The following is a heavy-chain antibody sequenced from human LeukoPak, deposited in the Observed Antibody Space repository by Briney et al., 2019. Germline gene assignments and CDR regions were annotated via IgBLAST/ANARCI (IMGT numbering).Heavy chain of an antibody. V-gene: IGHV1-69*04. CDR1: GGTFSSYA. J-gene: IGHJ4*02. CDR3: ARDRDSGSHDY. D-gene: IGHD1-26*01. Sequence: ASVKVSCKASGGTFSSYAISWVRQAPGQELKWMGRIIPILGIANYAQKFQGRVTITADKSTSTAYMELSSLRSEDTAVYYCARDRDSGSHDYWGQGTLVTVSS. CDR2: IIPILGIA.